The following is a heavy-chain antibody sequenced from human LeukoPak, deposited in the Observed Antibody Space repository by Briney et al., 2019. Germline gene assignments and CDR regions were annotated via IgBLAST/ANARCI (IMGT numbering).Heavy chain of an antibody. CDR1: GGSISSGSYY. V-gene: IGHV4-61*02. CDR2: IDTSGST. D-gene: IGHD3-3*01. Sequence: PSQTLSLTCTVSGGSISSGSYYWSWIRQPPGKGLEWIRCIDTSGSTNYNPYRKTHVAVPVDTSKTQFSLKLSSVTAADRAVYYCARQVTIFGVVKDDAFDIWGQGTMVTVSS. CDR3: ARQVTIFGVVKDDAFDI. J-gene: IGHJ3*02.